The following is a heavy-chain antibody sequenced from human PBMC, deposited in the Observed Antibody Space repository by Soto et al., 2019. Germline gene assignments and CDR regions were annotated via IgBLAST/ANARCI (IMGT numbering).Heavy chain of an antibody. D-gene: IGHD4-4*01. CDR1: GGSISSSSYY. CDR3: ARGVEYSNLLSGRYYYYYMDV. J-gene: IGHJ6*03. V-gene: IGHV4-39*01. CDR2: IYYSGST. Sequence: SETLSLTCTVSGGSISSSSYYWAWIRQPPGKGLEWIGSIYYSGSTYYNPSLKSRVTISVDTSKNQFSLKLSSVTAADTAVYYCARGVEYSNLLSGRYYYYYMDVWGKGTTVTVSS.